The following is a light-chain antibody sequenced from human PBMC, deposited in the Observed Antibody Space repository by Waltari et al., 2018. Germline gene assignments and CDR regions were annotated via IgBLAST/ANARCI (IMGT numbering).Light chain of an antibody. CDR3: QQYFSSPLS. J-gene: IGKJ3*01. CDR2: AAS. Sequence: IVMTQSPDSLSVSLGERATINCKSSLSILHSSQNKNYLAWYQQKSGQSPKLLIYAASTRESGVPDRFSGSGSGTDFSLTTSGLQADDVAVYYGQQYFSSPLSFGPGTKVDIK. V-gene: IGKV4-1*01. CDR1: LSILHSSQNKNY.